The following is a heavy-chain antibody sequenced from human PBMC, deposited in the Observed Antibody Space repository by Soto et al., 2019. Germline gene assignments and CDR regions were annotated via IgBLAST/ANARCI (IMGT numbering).Heavy chain of an antibody. J-gene: IGHJ5*02. CDR2: IYYSGST. CDR3: GRIAAAAGWFDP. Sequence: SETLSLTCTVSGGSVSSGSYYWSWIRQPPGKGLEWIGYIYYSGSTNYNPSLKSRVTISVDTSKNQFSLKLSSVTAADTAVYYRGRIAAAAGWFDPWGQGTLVTVSS. CDR1: GGSVSSGSYY. V-gene: IGHV4-61*01. D-gene: IGHD6-13*01.